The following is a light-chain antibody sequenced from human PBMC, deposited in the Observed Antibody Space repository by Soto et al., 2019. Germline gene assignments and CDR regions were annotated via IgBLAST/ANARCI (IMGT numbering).Light chain of an antibody. Sequence: SSELTQPPSVSVAPGKTARITCGGNNIGSKSVHWYQQKPGQAPVLVIYYDSDRPSGIPERFSGSNSGNTATLTISRVEAGDEADYYCQLWYSSSYHPYVFGTGTKLTVL. CDR3: QLWYSSSYHPYV. J-gene: IGLJ1*01. V-gene: IGLV3-21*04. CDR2: YDS. CDR1: NIGSKS.